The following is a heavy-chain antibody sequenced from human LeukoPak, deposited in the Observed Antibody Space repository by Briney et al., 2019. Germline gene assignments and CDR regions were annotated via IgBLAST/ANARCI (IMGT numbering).Heavy chain of an antibody. CDR2: ISSSGSTI. V-gene: IGHV3-11*04. Sequence: GGSLRLSCAASGFTFSDYYMSWIRQAPGKGLEWVSYISSSGSTIYYADSVKGRFTISRDNAKSSLYLQMNSLRAEDTAVYYCARRYYDFWSGYSSFDYWGQGTLVTVSS. CDR1: GFTFSDYY. J-gene: IGHJ4*02. CDR3: ARRYYDFWSGYSSFDY. D-gene: IGHD3-3*01.